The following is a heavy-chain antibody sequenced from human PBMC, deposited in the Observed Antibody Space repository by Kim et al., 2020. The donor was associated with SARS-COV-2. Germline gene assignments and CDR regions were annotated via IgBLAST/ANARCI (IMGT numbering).Heavy chain of an antibody. Sequence: SETLSLTCTVSGGSISSSSYYWGWIRQPPGKGLEWIGSIYYSGSTYYNPSLKSRVTISVDTSKNQFSLKLSSVTAADTAVYYCARLHPYYYGMDVWGQGT. CDR3: ARLHPYYYGMDV. J-gene: IGHJ6*01. CDR1: GGSISSSSYY. V-gene: IGHV4-39*01. CDR2: IYYSGST.